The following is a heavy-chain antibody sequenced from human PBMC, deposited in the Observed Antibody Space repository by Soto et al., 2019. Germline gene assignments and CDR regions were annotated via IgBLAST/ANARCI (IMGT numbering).Heavy chain of an antibody. D-gene: IGHD1-26*01. CDR2: ITGSGDST. CDR3: AETRSFFEFDY. J-gene: IGHJ4*02. Sequence: GGSLRLSCAASGFTFNNYAMSWVRQAPGKGLEWVSLITGSGDSTYYADSVKGRFSISRDNSKNTLYLEMNSLRVEDAAIYYCAETRSFFEFDYWGQGALVTVPS. V-gene: IGHV3-23*01. CDR1: GFTFNNYA.